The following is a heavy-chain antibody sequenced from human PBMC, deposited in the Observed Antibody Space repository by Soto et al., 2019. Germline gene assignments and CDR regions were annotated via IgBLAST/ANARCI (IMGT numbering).Heavy chain of an antibody. V-gene: IGHV3-11*01. CDR1: GFTFGDYE. D-gene: IGHD3-16*01. CDR3: ASIMACYEADFFDM. CDR2: LSRSGNTI. Sequence: QVQLVESGGGLVQPGGSLRLSCAASGFTFGDYEMSWIRQAAGKGPEWVSFLSRSGNTIYYADSVKGRFSISRDNAANSCYLKVEGLGVEDTATYFCASIMACYEADFFDMWAQGKMVT. J-gene: IGHJ3*02.